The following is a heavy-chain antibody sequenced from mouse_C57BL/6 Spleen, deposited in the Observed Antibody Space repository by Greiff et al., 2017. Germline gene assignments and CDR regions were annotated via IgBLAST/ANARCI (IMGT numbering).Heavy chain of an antibody. V-gene: IGHV1-54*01. J-gene: IGHJ4*01. D-gene: IGHD3-2*02. CDR2: INPGSGGT. CDR3: ARDSSGYGYAMDY. CDR1: GYAFTNYL. Sequence: QVHVKQSGAELVRPGTSVKVSCKASGYAFTNYLIEWVKQRPGQGLEWIGVINPGSGGTNYNEKFKGKATLTADKSSSTAYMQLSSLTSEDSAVYFCARDSSGYGYAMDYWGQGTSVTVSS.